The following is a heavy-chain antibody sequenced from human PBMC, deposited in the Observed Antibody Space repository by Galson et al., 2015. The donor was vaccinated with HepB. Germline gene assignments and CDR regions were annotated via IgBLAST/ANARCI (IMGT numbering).Heavy chain of an antibody. CDR2: INPSGGST. D-gene: IGHD2-15*01. CDR3: AREGGSGGTGNWFDP. V-gene: IGHV1-46*04. CDR1: GYTFTSYY. J-gene: IGHJ5*02. Sequence: SVKVSCKASGYTFTSYYMHWVRQAPGQGLEWMGIINPSGGSTSYAQKLQGRVTMTRDTSTSTVYMELSSLRSEDTAVYYCAREGGSGGTGNWFDPWGQGTLVTVSS.